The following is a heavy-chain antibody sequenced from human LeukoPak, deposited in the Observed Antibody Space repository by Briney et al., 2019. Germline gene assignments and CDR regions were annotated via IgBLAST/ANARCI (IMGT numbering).Heavy chain of an antibody. J-gene: IGHJ4*02. D-gene: IGHD2-21*02. CDR3: ARGAHYCGGYCYIFDY. Sequence: SETLSLTCTVSGGSISSYYWSWIRQPPGKGLEWVGYISYSGSTNYNPSLKSRVTISVDTSKNQCSLKLSSVTAADTAVYYCARGAHYCGGYCYIFDYWGQGTLVTVSS. CDR2: ISYSGST. CDR1: GGSISSYY. V-gene: IGHV4-59*08.